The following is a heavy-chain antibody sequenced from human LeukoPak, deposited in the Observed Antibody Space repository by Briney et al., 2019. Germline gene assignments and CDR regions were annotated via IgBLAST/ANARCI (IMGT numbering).Heavy chain of an antibody. J-gene: IGHJ3*02. V-gene: IGHV3-48*01. CDR2: ISSSSSTI. CDR1: GFTFSSYS. Sequence: PGGSLRLSCAASGFTFSSYSMNWVRQAPGKGLEWVSYISSSSSTIYYADSVKGRFTISRDNAKNSLYLQMNSLRAEDTAVYYCARQRSGSYYLRAFDIWGQGTMVTVSS. CDR3: ARQRSGSYYLRAFDI. D-gene: IGHD1-26*01.